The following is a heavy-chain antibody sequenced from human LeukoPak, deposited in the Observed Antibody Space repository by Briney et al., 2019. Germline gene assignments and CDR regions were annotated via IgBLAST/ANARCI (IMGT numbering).Heavy chain of an antibody. CDR2: IYYSGST. D-gene: IGHD3-10*01. V-gene: IGHV4-59*01. CDR3: ARLGFSDGSDNWLSDN. Sequence: PSETLTLTCTVSGGSLSRYYWSWIRQPPGKGLEYIGYIYYSGSTNYNASLKSRVTILVDTSKKQFSLNLNAVSAADTAVYYCARLGFSDGSDNWLSDNWGQGTLVTVSS. CDR1: GGSLSRYY. J-gene: IGHJ4*02.